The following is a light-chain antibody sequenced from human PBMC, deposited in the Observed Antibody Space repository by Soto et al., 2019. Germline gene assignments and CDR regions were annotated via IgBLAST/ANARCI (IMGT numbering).Light chain of an antibody. V-gene: IGKV1-5*03. J-gene: IGKJ1*01. CDR1: QSISSY. CDR3: QHYNSYSEA. Sequence: DIQMTQSPSTLSASVGDRVTITCRASQSISSYLNWYQQKPGKAPKLLIYKASTLKSGVPSRFSGRKSGTQFTLTISSLQPDDFATYYCQHYNSYSEAFGQGTKV. CDR2: KAS.